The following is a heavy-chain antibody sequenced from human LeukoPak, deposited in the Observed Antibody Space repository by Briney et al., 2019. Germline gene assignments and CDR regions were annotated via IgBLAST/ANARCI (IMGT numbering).Heavy chain of an antibody. D-gene: IGHD1-20*01. Sequence: GASVKVSCKASGYTFTGYYMHWVRQAPGQGLEWMGWINPNSGGTNYAQKFQGRVTMTRDTSISTAYMELSRLRSEDTAVYYCARLGYNWNDYYYGMDVWGQGTTVTVSS. CDR1: GYTFTGYY. CDR2: INPNSGGT. J-gene: IGHJ6*02. CDR3: ARLGYNWNDYYYGMDV. V-gene: IGHV1-2*02.